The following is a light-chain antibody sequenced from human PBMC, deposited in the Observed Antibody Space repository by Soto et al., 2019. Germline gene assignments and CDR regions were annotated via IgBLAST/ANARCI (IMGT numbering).Light chain of an antibody. CDR3: QQSHSVPLT. V-gene: IGKV1-5*01. Sequence: DIHMTHSPSTLSASVGARVRITCRASQSIRSWLTWYQQKPGKAPKLLIYDASSLESGVPSRFSGSGSGTDFTLTISGLQTEDFGTYYCQQSHSVPLTFGGGTKVDIK. J-gene: IGKJ4*01. CDR2: DAS. CDR1: QSIRSW.